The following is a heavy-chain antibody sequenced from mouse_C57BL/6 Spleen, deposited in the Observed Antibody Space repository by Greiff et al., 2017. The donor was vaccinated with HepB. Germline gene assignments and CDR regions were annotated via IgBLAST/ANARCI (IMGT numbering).Heavy chain of an antibody. J-gene: IGHJ3*01. CDR1: GYTFTDYN. CDR2: INPNNGGT. V-gene: IGHV1-18*01. CDR3: ARDYYGSSPFAY. Sequence: EVQLQQSGPELVKPGASVKIPCKASGYTFTDYNMDWVKQSHGKSLEWIGDINPNNGGTIYNQKFKGKATLTVDKYSRTAYMELRSLTSEDNAVYYCARDYYGSSPFAYWGQGTLVTVSA. D-gene: IGHD1-1*01.